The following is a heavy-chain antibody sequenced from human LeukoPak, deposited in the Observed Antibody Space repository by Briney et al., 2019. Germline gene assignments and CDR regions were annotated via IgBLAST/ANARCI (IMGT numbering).Heavy chain of an antibody. Sequence: SETLSLTCIVSGGSFSIYYWSWIWQPPGKGLEWIGYIYYSGSTDYNPSLKSRVPISVETSKNQFSLNLSSVTAADTAVYYCARGRLARSPYFDYWGQGTLVTVSS. CDR1: GGSFSIYY. CDR2: IYYSGST. CDR3: ARGRLARSPYFDY. V-gene: IGHV4-59*01. D-gene: IGHD6-19*01. J-gene: IGHJ4*02.